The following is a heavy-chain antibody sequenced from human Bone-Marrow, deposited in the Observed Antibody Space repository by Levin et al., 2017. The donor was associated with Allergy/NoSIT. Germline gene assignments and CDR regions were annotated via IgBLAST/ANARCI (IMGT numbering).Heavy chain of an antibody. V-gene: IGHV3-30*04. CDR2: ISYDGSNK. CDR1: GFTFSSYA. J-gene: IGHJ6*02. Sequence: GGSLRLSCAASGFTFSSYAMHWVRQAPGKGLEWVAVISYDGSNKYYADSVKGRFTISRDNSKNTLYLQMNSLRAEDTAVYYCASEEVIVATIATPGGMDVWGQGTTVTVSS. D-gene: IGHD5-12*01. CDR3: ASEEVIVATIATPGGMDV.